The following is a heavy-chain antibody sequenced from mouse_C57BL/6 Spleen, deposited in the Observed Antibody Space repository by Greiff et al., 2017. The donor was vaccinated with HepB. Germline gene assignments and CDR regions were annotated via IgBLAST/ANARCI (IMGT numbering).Heavy chain of an antibody. CDR2: IYPGDGDT. CDR3: ARSAYGSSYWYFDV. J-gene: IGHJ1*03. Sequence: VKLVESGAELVKPGASVKISCKASGYAFSSYWMNWVKQRPGQGLEWIGQIYPGDGDTNYNGKFKGKATLTADKSSSTAYMQLSSLTSEDSAVYFCARSAYGSSYWYFDVWGTGTTVTVSS. CDR1: GYAFSSYW. V-gene: IGHV1-80*01. D-gene: IGHD1-1*01.